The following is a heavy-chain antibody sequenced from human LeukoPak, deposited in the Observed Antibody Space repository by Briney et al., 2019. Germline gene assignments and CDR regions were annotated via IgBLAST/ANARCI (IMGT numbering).Heavy chain of an antibody. D-gene: IGHD3-22*01. V-gene: IGHV4-34*01. J-gene: IGHJ4*02. CDR1: GGSFSGYY. CDR2: INHGGST. CDR3: ARGSPYYYDSSGYYY. Sequence: SETLSLTCAVYGGSFSGYYWSWIRQPPGKGLEWIGEINHGGSTNYNPSLKSRVTISVDTSKNQFSLKLSSVTAADTAVYYCARGSPYYYDSSGYYYWGQGTLVTVSS.